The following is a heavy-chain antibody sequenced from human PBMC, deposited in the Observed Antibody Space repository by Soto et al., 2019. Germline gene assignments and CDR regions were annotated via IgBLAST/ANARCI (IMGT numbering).Heavy chain of an antibody. D-gene: IGHD3-22*01. CDR3: ARDLSPDPYDPGAFNM. J-gene: IGHJ3*02. CDR2: INPSGGST. V-gene: IGHV1-46*01. CDR1: GYTFTSYY. Sequence: ASVKVSCKASGYTFTSYYMHWVRQAPGQGLEWMGIINPSGGSTSYAQKFQGRVTMTRDTSTSTVYMELSSLRSEDTAVYYCARDLSPDPYDPGAFNMWGQRTMVTFSS.